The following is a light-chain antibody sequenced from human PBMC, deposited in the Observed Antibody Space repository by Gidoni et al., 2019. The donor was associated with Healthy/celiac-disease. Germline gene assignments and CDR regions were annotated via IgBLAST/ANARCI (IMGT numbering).Light chain of an antibody. Sequence: DIQFTQSPSFLSASVGDRVTITCRASQGISSYLAWYQQKPVKAPKLLIYAASTLQSGVPSRFSGSGYGTEFTLTISSLQPEDFATYYCQQLNSYPPTFGQGTKLEIK. CDR2: AAS. V-gene: IGKV1-9*01. CDR1: QGISSY. J-gene: IGKJ2*01. CDR3: QQLNSYPPT.